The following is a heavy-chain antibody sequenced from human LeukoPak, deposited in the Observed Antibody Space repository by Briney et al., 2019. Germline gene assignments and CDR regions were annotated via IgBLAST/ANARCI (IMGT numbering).Heavy chain of an antibody. V-gene: IGHV3-7*01. D-gene: IGHD5-24*01. CDR2: IKQDGSHK. CDR3: VREDGY. Sequence: SGGSLRLSCAASGFTFSTYWMYWVRQAPGKGLEWVANIKQDGSHKYYVDSVKGRFTISRDNAKNSPYLQMNSLRFEDTGVYYCVREDGYWGQGTLVTVSS. CDR1: GFTFSTYW. J-gene: IGHJ4*02.